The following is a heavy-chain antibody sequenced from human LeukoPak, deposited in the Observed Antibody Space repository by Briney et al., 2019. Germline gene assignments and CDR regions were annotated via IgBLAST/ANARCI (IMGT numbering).Heavy chain of an antibody. CDR3: ARDTAYYYDSSGYNFDY. CDR2: ISYDGSNK. J-gene: IGHJ4*02. V-gene: IGHV3-30*01. Sequence: GGSLRLSCAASGFTFSSYAMHWVRQAPGKGLEWVAVISYDGSNKYYADSVKGRFTISRDNSKNTLYLQMNSLRAEDTAVYYCARDTAYYYDSSGYNFDYWGQGTLVTASS. D-gene: IGHD3-22*01. CDR1: GFTFSSYA.